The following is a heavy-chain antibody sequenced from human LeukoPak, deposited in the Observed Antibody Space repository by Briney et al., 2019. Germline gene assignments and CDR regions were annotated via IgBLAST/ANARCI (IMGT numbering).Heavy chain of an antibody. CDR2: IYYSGST. Sequence: PSETLSLTCTVSGGSISSYYWSWIRQPPGKGLEWIGYIYYSGSTNYNPSLKSRVTISVDTSKNQFSLKLSSVTAADTAVYYCAREVVRGGYYYYYMDVWGKGTTVTVSS. CDR1: GGSISSYY. V-gene: IGHV4-59*01. J-gene: IGHJ6*03. CDR3: AREVVRGGYYYYYMDV.